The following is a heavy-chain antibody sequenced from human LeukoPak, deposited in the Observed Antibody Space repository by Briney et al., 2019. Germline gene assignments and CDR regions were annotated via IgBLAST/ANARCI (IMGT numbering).Heavy chain of an antibody. CDR1: GGSIISSDYH. V-gene: IGHV4-39*01. CDR3: ARHCCTGPSKLVFDF. J-gene: IGHJ3*01. CDR2: ISYSGNT. D-gene: IGHD2-8*02. Sequence: PSETLSLTCTVSGGSIISSDYHWGWVRQPPGKGLEWIGTISYSGNTDYNPSLRSRVAVSVVTSNNQFSLRLSSVTAADTAVYHCARHCCTGPSKLVFDFWGQGTMVTVSS.